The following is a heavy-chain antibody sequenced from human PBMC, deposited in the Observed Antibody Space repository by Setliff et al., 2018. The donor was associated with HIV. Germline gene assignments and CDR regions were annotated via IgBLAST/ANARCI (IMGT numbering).Heavy chain of an antibody. D-gene: IGHD4-17*01. Sequence: ASVKVSCKASGYTFTSYGVSWVRQAPGHGLEWMGWISGYSGNTNYAQKLQGRVTMTTDTSTSTAYMGLSSLRSDDTAVYYCARQVGTTVLSKDFDYWGQGTLVTVSS. CDR3: ARQVGTTVLSKDFDY. CDR2: ISGYSGNT. J-gene: IGHJ4*02. CDR1: GYTFTSYG. V-gene: IGHV1-18*01.